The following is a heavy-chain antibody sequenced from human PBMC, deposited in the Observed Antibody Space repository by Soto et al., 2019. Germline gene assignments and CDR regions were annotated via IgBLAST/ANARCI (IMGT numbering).Heavy chain of an antibody. V-gene: IGHV1-69*06. D-gene: IGHD2-15*01. Sequence: SVKVSCKASGGTFSSYAISWVRQAPGQGLEWMGGIIPIFGTANYAQKFQGRVTITADKSTSTAYMELSSLRSEDTAVYYCARDGQDPPYYYGMDVWGQGTTVTV. CDR2: IIPIFGTA. CDR3: ARDGQDPPYYYGMDV. CDR1: GGTFSSYA. J-gene: IGHJ6*02.